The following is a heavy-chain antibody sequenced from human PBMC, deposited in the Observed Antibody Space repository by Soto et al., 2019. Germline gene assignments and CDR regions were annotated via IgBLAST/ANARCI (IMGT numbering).Heavy chain of an antibody. D-gene: IGHD2-8*01. Sequence: ASVKVSCKASGYTFTSYAMNWVRQAPGQGLEWMGWIITNTGNPTYAQGFTGRFVFSLDTSVSTAYLQICSLKAEDTAVYYCARDGGGYCTNGVCYDARGYYYYYGMDVWGQGTTVTVSS. CDR1: GYTFTSYA. CDR3: ARDGGGYCTNGVCYDARGYYYYYGMDV. CDR2: IITNTGNP. J-gene: IGHJ6*02. V-gene: IGHV7-4-1*01.